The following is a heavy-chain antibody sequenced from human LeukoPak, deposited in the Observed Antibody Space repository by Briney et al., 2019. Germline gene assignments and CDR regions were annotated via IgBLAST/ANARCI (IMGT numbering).Heavy chain of an antibody. CDR3: ARSPTSDIGY. D-gene: IGHD4-11*01. CDR1: GLTFRKYW. CDR2: INEDGREK. J-gene: IGHJ4*02. Sequence: GGSLRLSCAVSGLTFRKYWLSWVRQAPGKGLEWVANINEDGREKYYVESVKGRFTISRDNAMNSLYLQMNSLRVEDTAIYYCARSPTSDIGYWGRGTLVTVSS. V-gene: IGHV3-7*01.